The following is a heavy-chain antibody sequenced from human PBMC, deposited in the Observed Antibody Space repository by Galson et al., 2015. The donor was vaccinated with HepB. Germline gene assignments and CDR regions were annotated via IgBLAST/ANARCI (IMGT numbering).Heavy chain of an antibody. D-gene: IGHD2-2*01. CDR2: IDQGGSEK. CDR1: GFGLFDYW. Sequence: SLRLSCAASGFGLFDYWMNWVRQAPGKGLQWVANIDQGGSEKYHVDSVQGRFTISRDNAKNSLYLQMNSLRAEDTAVYYCARAYCSGTICYDRDSGYQGIAFDVWGRGTLVTVSS. J-gene: IGHJ3*01. V-gene: IGHV3-7*01. CDR3: ARAYCSGTICYDRDSGYQGIAFDV.